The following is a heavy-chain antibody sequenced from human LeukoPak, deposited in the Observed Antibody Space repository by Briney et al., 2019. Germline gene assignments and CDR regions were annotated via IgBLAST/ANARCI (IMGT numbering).Heavy chain of an antibody. Sequence: GGSLRLSCAASGFTFSSYAMHWVRQAPGKGLEYVSAISSNGGSTYYANSVRGRFTISSDNSKNTLYLQMGSLRAEDMAVYYCARGGRDGYNRDDAFDIWGQGTMVTVSS. D-gene: IGHD5-24*01. V-gene: IGHV3-64*01. CDR1: GFTFSSYA. J-gene: IGHJ3*02. CDR2: ISSNGGST. CDR3: ARGGRDGYNRDDAFDI.